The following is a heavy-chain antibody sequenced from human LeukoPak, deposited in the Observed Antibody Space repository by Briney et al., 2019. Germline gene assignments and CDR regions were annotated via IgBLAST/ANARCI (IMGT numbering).Heavy chain of an antibody. D-gene: IGHD3-10*01. CDR1: GYSISSGYY. CDR3: ARDNAYYGSGRNNWFDP. J-gene: IGHJ5*02. V-gene: IGHV4-38-2*02. Sequence: SETLSLTCTVSGYSISSGYYWGWIRQPPGKGLEWIGSIYHSGSTSYNPSLKSRVTISVDTSKNQFSLKLSSVTAADTAVYYCARDNAYYGSGRNNWFDPWGQGTLVTVSS. CDR2: IYHSGST.